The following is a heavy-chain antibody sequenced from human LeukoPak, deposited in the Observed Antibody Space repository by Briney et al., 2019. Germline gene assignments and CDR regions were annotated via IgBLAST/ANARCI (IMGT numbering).Heavy chain of an antibody. CDR2: ISGSGGST. Sequence: GGSLRLSCAASGFTFSSYAMSWVRQAPGKGLEWVSGISGSGGSTYYADSVKGRFTTSRDNSKNTLYLQMNSLRAEDTAVYYCAKDDNGGIREDWFDPWGQGTLVTVSS. CDR1: GFTFSSYA. D-gene: IGHD4-23*01. J-gene: IGHJ5*02. CDR3: AKDDNGGIREDWFDP. V-gene: IGHV3-23*01.